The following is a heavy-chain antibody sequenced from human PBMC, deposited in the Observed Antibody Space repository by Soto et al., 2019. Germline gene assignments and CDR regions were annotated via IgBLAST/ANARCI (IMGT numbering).Heavy chain of an antibody. Sequence: VQLEECGGGVVQPGWSLRLSCAASGFTFSSYGMHWVRQAPGKGLEWVAVIWYDGSNKYYADSVKGRFTISRDNSKNTLYLQMNSLRAEDTAVYYCARDLERKQAIAAMDVWGKGTTVTVSS. CDR3: ARDLERKQAIAAMDV. D-gene: IGHD6-13*01. V-gene: IGHV3-33*01. CDR1: GFTFSSYG. J-gene: IGHJ6*04. CDR2: IWYDGSNK.